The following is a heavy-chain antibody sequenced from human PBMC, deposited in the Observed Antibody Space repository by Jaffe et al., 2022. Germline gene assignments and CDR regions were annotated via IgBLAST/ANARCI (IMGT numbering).Heavy chain of an antibody. V-gene: IGHV4-59*01. CDR3: ARGQWEPYMDV. CDR2: IYYSGST. CDR1: GDSMSSYY. D-gene: IGHD1-26*01. Sequence: QVQLQESGPGLLKPSETLSLTCTVSGDSMSSYYWSWIRQPPGKGLEWIGYIYYSGSTSYNPSLKNRVTISIDVSRIHFSLRLRSVTAADTAVYYCARGQWEPYMDVWGRGATVTVSS. J-gene: IGHJ6*03.